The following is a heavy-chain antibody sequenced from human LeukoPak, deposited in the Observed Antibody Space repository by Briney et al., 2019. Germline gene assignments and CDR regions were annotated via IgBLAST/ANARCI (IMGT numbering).Heavy chain of an antibody. CDR1: GGSISGQY. V-gene: IGHV4-59*11. J-gene: IGHJ4*02. CDR3: ARDKQPGDY. D-gene: IGHD5-18*01. Sequence: SETLSLTCTVSGGSISGQYWSWIRQPPEKGLEWIGYVYFSGNTNYNPSLKSRVTISVDTSKNQFSLKLSSVTAADTAVYYCARDKQPGDYWGQGALVTVSS. CDR2: VYFSGNT.